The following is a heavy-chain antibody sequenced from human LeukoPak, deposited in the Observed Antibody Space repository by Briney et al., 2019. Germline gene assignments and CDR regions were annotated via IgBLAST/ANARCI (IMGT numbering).Heavy chain of an antibody. J-gene: IGHJ4*02. CDR3: AREKRSGYYLDY. CDR1: GGSISSSNW. CDR2: IYHSGST. V-gene: IGHV4-4*02. D-gene: IGHD3-22*01. Sequence: SETLSLTCAVSGGSISSSNWWSWVHQPPGKGLEWIGEIYHSGSTNYNPSLKSRVTISVDKSKNQFSLKLSSVTAADTAVYYCAREKRSGYYLDYWGQGTLVTVSS.